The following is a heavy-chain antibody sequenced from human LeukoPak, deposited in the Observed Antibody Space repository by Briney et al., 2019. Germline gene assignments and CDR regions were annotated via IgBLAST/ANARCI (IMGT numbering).Heavy chain of an antibody. CDR3: ARDWAHGSFDY. V-gene: IGHV1-46*01. CDR2: INPSSGSA. Sequence: ASVRVSCKASGYTFSGYSMHWVRHAPGRGPEWMGMINPSSGSATYAQKFQGSVTMTRDTSTTTLYMELISLRSEDTAVYYCARDWAHGSFDYWGQGTPVIVSS. D-gene: IGHD3-10*01. J-gene: IGHJ4*02. CDR1: GYTFSGYS.